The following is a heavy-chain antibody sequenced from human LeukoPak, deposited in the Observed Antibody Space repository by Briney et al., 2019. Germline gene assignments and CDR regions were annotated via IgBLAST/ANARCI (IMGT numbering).Heavy chain of an antibody. CDR2: IYYRGST. V-gene: IGHV4-39*01. J-gene: IGHJ4*02. Sequence: EWIGNIYYRGSTYYNPSLKSRVTVSVDTSKNQFSLKLSSVTAADTAVYYCARHDTLTGFDYWGQGTLVTVSS. CDR3: ARHDTLTGFDY. D-gene: IGHD3-9*01.